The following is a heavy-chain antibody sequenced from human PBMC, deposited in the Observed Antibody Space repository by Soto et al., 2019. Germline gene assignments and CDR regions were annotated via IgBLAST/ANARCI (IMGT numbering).Heavy chain of an antibody. CDR2: ISAYNGNT. J-gene: IGHJ4*02. CDR1: GYTFTSYG. CDR3: ARDHWSYCSGGSCNIY. Sequence: VASVKVSCKASGYTFTSYGISWVRQAPGQGLEWMGWISAYNGNTNYAQKLQGRVTMTTDTSTSTAYMELRSLRSDDTAVYYCARDHWSYCSGGSCNIYWGQGTLVTVSS. V-gene: IGHV1-18*01. D-gene: IGHD2-15*01.